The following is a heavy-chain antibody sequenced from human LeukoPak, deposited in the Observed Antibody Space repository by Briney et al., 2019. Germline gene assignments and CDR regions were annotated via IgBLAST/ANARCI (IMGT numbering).Heavy chain of an antibody. D-gene: IGHD4-17*01. CDR1: GYTFTDYF. CDR2: ISPEGDDT. V-gene: IGHV1-2*02. J-gene: IGHJ4*02. CDR3: AKNYGHNSKYFDF. Sequence: ASVKVSCKASGYTFTDYFMHWVRQAPGQGLEWMGWISPEGDDTHYAQRFQGRVTMTRDTSISTAYMELTSLSSDDTALYYCAKNYGHNSKYFDFWGQGTPVTVSS.